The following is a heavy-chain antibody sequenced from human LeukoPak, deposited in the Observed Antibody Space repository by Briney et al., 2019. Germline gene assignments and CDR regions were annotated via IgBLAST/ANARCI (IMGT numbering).Heavy chain of an antibody. CDR3: ARLTWDTTMVRYYFDF. CDR1: GGSISSYY. V-gene: IGHV4-59*01. CDR2: MFYSGST. Sequence: SETLSLTCTVSGGSISSYYWSWIRQPPGKGLEWIGYMFYSGSTNYNPSLKSRVTISVDTSKNQFSLKLSSVTAADTAVYYCARLTWDTTMVRYYFDFWGQGTLVTVSS. J-gene: IGHJ4*02. D-gene: IGHD5-18*01.